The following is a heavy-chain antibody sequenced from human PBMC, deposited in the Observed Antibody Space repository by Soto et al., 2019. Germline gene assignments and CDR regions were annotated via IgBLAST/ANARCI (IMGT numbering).Heavy chain of an antibody. CDR3: ARDKGGAYNYGSFGY. CDR1: GGSISPYY. V-gene: IGHV4-59*12. Sequence: SETLSLTCAVSGGSISPYYWTWVRQPPGKGLEWIGDIYYSGSTSYNPSLMSRVTISVDKSKNQFSLNLRSVTAADTAVYYCARDKGGAYNYGSFGYWGQGTLVTVSS. J-gene: IGHJ4*02. CDR2: IYYSGST. D-gene: IGHD5-18*01.